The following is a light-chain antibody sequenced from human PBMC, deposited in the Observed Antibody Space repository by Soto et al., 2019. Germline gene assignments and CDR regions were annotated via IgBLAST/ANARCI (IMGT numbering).Light chain of an antibody. Sequence: QSALTQPASVSGSPGQSITISCTGTSSGVGSYNLVSWYQQHPGKAPKLIISEVSKRPSGISDRFSGSKSGSTASLTISGLQAEDEADYYCCSYAGTSTHTVFGGGTQLTVL. CDR3: CSYAGTSTHTV. CDR1: SSGVGSYNL. V-gene: IGLV2-23*02. CDR2: EVS. J-gene: IGLJ7*01.